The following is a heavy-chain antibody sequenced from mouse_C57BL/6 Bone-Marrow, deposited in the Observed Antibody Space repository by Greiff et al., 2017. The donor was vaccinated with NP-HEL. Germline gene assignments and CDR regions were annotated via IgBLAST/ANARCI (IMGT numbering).Heavy chain of an antibody. CDR2: IDPSDSYT. V-gene: IGHV1-69*01. CDR3: AREEFGNYVYFDY. J-gene: IGHJ2*01. CDR1: GYTFTSYW. Sequence: QVQLQQPGAELVMPGASVKLSCKASGYTFTSYWMHWVKQRPGQGLEWIGEIDPSDSYTNYIQKFKGKSTLTVDKSSSTAYMQLSSLTSEDSAFYYCAREEFGNYVYFDYWGQGTTLTVSS. D-gene: IGHD2-10*02.